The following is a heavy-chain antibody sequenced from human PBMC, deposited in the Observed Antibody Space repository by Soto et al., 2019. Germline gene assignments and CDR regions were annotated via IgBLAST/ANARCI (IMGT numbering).Heavy chain of an antibody. Sequence: EVQLVESGGDLVKPGGCLRLSCAASGITFVNAWMSWVRQVPGKGLEWVGRIKNRVDGGAADYAARVRGRFTISRDDSRDTLFLQMNNLEAEDTAIYYCTTDPGDYEDFWGRGTLVTGSS. CDR1: GITFVNAW. CDR2: IKNRVDGGAA. J-gene: IGHJ4*02. CDR3: TTDPGDYEDF. V-gene: IGHV3-15*01. D-gene: IGHD4-17*01.